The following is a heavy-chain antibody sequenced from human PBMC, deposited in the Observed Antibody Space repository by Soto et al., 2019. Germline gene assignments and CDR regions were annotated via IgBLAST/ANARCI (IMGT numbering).Heavy chain of an antibody. D-gene: IGHD5-18*01. V-gene: IGHV1-69*01. CDR2: IIPVLGVG. J-gene: IGHJ4*02. CDR1: GGTFGNHA. Sequence: QVQLVQSGAEVKKPGSSVRVSCKASGGTFGNHAISWVRQAPGQGLEWLGGIIPVLGVGDNAQNFQGRVTITADASTSTAYLELSSLRSEDTALYYCARGAGYTYGYVFDYWGQGTLVTVSS. CDR3: ARGAGYTYGYVFDY.